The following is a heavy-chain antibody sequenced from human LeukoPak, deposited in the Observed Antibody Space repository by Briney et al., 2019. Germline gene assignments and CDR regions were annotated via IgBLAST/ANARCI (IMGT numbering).Heavy chain of an antibody. J-gene: IGHJ4*02. D-gene: IGHD6-19*01. Sequence: GGSLRLSCGASGFTFSSYAMGWVRQAPGKGLEWVSVIHPGGTIYYADSVKGTFTISRDNSKNTLYLEMNTLRVEDTAVYYCAMYSSAWYAVYWGQGTLVTVSS. CDR2: IHPGGTI. CDR1: GFTFSSYA. CDR3: AMYSSAWYAVY. V-gene: IGHV3-66*01.